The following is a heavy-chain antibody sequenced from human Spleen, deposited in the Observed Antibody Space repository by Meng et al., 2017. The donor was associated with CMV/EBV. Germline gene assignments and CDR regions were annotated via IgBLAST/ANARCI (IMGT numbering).Heavy chain of an antibody. D-gene: IGHD3-16*01. Sequence: SETLSLTCAVYGGSFSGYYWSWIRQPPGKGLEWIGEINHSVSTNYNPSLKSRVTISVDTSKNQFSLKLSSVTAADTAVYYCARDWASGSFDIWGQGTMVPVSS. CDR1: GGSFSGYY. J-gene: IGHJ3*02. CDR2: INHSVST. CDR3: ARDWASGSFDI. V-gene: IGHV4-34*01.